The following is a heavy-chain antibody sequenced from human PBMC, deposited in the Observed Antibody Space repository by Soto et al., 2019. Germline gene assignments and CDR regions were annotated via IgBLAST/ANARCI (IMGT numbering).Heavy chain of an antibody. CDR2: IYYSGST. J-gene: IGHJ4*02. Sequence: QLQLQESGPGLVKPSETLSLTCTVSGGSISSSSYYWGWIRQPPGKGLEWIGSIYYSGSTYYNPSLKSRVTISVDTSKNQFSLNLSSVTAADTAVNYCARRPRRRGGITMVRGSKTDYWGQGTLVTVSS. CDR1: GGSISSSSYY. D-gene: IGHD3-10*01. CDR3: ARRPRRRGGITMVRGSKTDY. V-gene: IGHV4-39*01.